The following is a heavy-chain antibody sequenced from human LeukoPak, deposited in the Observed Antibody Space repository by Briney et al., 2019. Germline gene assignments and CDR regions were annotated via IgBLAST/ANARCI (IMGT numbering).Heavy chain of an antibody. CDR1: GYTFTGYY. V-gene: IGHV1-2*06. J-gene: IGHJ4*02. D-gene: IGHD3-22*01. CDR3: ARDTNDSSGGLDY. CDR2: INPNSGGT. Sequence: VASVKVSCKASGYTFTGYYMHWVRQAPGQGLEWMGRINPNSGGTNYAQKFQGRVTMTRDTSISTAYMELSRLRSADTAGYYCARDTNDSSGGLDYWGQGTLVTVSS.